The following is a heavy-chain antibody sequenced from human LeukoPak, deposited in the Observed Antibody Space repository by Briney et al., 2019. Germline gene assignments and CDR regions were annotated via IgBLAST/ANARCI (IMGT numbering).Heavy chain of an antibody. Sequence: SETLSLTCTVSGGSISRYYWSWIRQPAGKGLEWIGHIYNSGSTNYNPSLKGRVTMSVATSKNQFSLHLSSVTAAATAVYYCARGGTAVIAPYAFDIWGHGTMVTVSS. CDR3: ARGGTAVIAPYAFDI. CDR2: IYNSGST. CDR1: GGSISRYY. D-gene: IGHD4-23*01. J-gene: IGHJ3*02. V-gene: IGHV4-4*07.